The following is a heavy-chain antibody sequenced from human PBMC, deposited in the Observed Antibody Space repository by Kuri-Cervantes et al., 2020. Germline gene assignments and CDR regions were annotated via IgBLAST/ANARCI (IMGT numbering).Heavy chain of an antibody. D-gene: IGHD2-8*01. Sequence: GGSLRLSCEASGFTFTSYWMHWVRQAPGKGLEWVSGINWNGGSTGYADSVKGRFTISRDNAKNSLYLQMNSLRAEDTALYHCARLYCTNGVCFYYFDYWGQGTLVAVSS. CDR1: GFTFTSYW. CDR3: ARLYCTNGVCFYYFDY. J-gene: IGHJ4*02. V-gene: IGHV3-20*01. CDR2: INWNGGST.